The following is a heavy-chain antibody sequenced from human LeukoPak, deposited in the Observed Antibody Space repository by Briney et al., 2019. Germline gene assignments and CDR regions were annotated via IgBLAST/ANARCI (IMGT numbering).Heavy chain of an antibody. D-gene: IGHD3-10*01. J-gene: IGHJ6*04. CDR1: GGTFSSYA. Sequence: ASVNVSCKASGGTFSSYAISWVRQAPGQGLEWMGGIIPIFGTANYAQKFQGIVTITADESTSTAYMELSSLRSEDTAVYYCARDSLGELLEPPYYYYGMDVWGKGTTVTVSS. V-gene: IGHV1-69*13. CDR2: IIPIFGTA. CDR3: ARDSLGELLEPPYYYYGMDV.